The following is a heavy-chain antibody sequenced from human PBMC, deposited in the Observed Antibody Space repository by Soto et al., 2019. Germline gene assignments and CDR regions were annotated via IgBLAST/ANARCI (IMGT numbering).Heavy chain of an antibody. Sequence: SETLSLTCTVSGGSISSGDYYWSWIRQPPGKGLEWIGYIYYSGSTYYNPSLKSRVTISVDTSKNQFSLKLSSVTAADTAVYYCARSPRGYCTNGVCYTAFDLWGRGTLVTVSS. CDR2: IYYSGST. V-gene: IGHV4-30-4*01. J-gene: IGHJ2*01. D-gene: IGHD2-8*01. CDR3: ARSPRGYCTNGVCYTAFDL. CDR1: GGSISSGDYY.